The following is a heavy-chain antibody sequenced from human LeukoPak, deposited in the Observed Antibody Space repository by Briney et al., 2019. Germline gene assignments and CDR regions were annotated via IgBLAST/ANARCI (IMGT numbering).Heavy chain of an antibody. CDR3: QGYDSSGYVPHWYFDL. CDR2: ISSSSSTI. J-gene: IGHJ2*01. V-gene: IGHV3-48*02. Sequence: GGSLRLSCAASGFTFSSYSMNWVRQAPGKGLEWVSYISSSSSTIYYADPVKGRFTISRDNAKNSLYLQMNSLRDEDTAVYYCQGYDSSGYVPHWYFDLWGRGTLVTVSS. D-gene: IGHD3-22*01. CDR1: GFTFSSYS.